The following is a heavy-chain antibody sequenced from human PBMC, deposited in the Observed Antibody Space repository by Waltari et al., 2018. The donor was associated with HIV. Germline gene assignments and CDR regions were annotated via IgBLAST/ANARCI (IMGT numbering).Heavy chain of an antibody. CDR1: GFTFSSYT. Sequence: EVQLVESGGGLVKPGGSLRLSCVASGFTFSSYTRNWVRQAPGKGLEWVSSSSYSSGHIYYADSLNGRFTISRDNAKNSLYLQMNSLRAEDTAVYYCARYGGYSGPTLDYWGQGTLVTVSS. D-gene: IGHD5-12*01. CDR2: SSYSSGHI. CDR3: ARYGGYSGPTLDY. V-gene: IGHV3-21*01. J-gene: IGHJ4*02.